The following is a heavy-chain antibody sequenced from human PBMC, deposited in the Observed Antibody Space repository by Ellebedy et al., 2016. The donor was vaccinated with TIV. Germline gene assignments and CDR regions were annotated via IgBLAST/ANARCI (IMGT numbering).Heavy chain of an antibody. CDR1: GYTFSSYG. D-gene: IGHD1-1*01. Sequence: AASVKVSCKASGYTFSSYGISWVRQAPGQGLEWMGWISAYNINTNYAQKLQGRVTMTTDTSTSTADMALRSLRFDDTAVYYCARAGTTPYFDYWGQGTLVTVSS. V-gene: IGHV1-18*04. CDR3: ARAGTTPYFDY. CDR2: ISAYNINT. J-gene: IGHJ4*02.